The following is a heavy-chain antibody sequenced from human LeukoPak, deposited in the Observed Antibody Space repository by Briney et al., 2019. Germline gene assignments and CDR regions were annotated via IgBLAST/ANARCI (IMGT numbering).Heavy chain of an antibody. CDR2: IYPGDSDT. V-gene: IGHV5-51*01. CDR1: GNSFTTYW. CDR3: ARHSAEMATIGDAFDI. Sequence: GESLKISCKGSGNSFTTYWIGWVRQMPGKGLEWMRIIYPGDSDTRYSPSFQGQVTISADKSISTAYLQWSSLKASDTAMYCCARHSAEMATIGDAFDIWGQGTMVTVSS. D-gene: IGHD5-24*01. J-gene: IGHJ3*02.